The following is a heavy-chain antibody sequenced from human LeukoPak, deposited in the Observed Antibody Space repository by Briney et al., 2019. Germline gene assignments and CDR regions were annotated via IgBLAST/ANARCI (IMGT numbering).Heavy chain of an antibody. J-gene: IGHJ5*02. Sequence: SETLSLTCTVSGYSISSGYYWGWIRQPPGKGLEWIGSIYHSGSTYYNPSLKSRVTISVDTSKNQFSLKLSSVTAADTAVYYCAREPPSVDTPSEQNDPWGQGTLVTVSS. CDR2: IYHSGST. CDR1: GYSISSGYY. V-gene: IGHV4-38-2*02. CDR3: AREPPSVDTPSEQNDP. D-gene: IGHD5-18*01.